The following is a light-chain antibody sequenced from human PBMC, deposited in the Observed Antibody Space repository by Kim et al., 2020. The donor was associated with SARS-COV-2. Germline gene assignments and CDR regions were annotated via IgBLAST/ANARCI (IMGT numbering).Light chain of an antibody. CDR1: KLGDKY. CDR2: QDS. Sequence: SYELTQPPSVSVSPGQTASITFSGDKLGDKYACWYQQKPGQSPVLVIYQDSKRPLGIPERFSGSNSGNTATLTISGTQAMDEADYYCQAWDSSTVVFGGG. V-gene: IGLV3-1*01. J-gene: IGLJ2*01. CDR3: QAWDSSTVV.